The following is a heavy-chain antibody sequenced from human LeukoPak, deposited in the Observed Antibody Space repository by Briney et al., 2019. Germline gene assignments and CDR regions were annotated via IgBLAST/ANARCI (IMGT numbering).Heavy chain of an antibody. CDR2: ISSSGSTI. CDR1: GFTFSSYA. CDR3: ARLEYYYVSGNYYKLFDY. Sequence: PGGSLRLSCAASGFTFSSYAMSWVRQAPGKGLEWVSDISSSGSTIYFADSVKGRFTIPRDNAKNSLYLQMNSLRDEDTAVYYCARLEYYYVSGNYYKLFDYWGQGTLVTVCS. J-gene: IGHJ4*02. V-gene: IGHV3-48*02. D-gene: IGHD3-10*01.